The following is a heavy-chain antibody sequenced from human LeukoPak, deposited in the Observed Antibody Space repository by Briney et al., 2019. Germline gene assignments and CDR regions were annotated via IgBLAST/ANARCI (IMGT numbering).Heavy chain of an antibody. CDR1: GYTFTSYG. V-gene: IGHV1-18*01. CDR2: ISAYNGNT. Sequence: GASVKVSCKDSGYTFTSYGISWVRQAPGQGVEWMGCISAYNGNTNYAQKLKGRVTMNTDTSTSTAYVELRSLRSDDTAVYYCARVRRITMRVVWDYNWFDPWGQGTLVTVSS. CDR3: ARVRRITMRVVWDYNWFDP. J-gene: IGHJ5*02. D-gene: IGHD3-22*01.